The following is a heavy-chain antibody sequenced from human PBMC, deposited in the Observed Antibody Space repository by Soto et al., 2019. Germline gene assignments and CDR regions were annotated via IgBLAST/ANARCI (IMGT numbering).Heavy chain of an antibody. CDR2: INVGNGDT. V-gene: IGHV1-3*01. Sequence: EASVKVSCKASGHTFTTYGLHCVRQAPGQGLAWMGWINVGNGDTKYSQEFQGRVTISGDTSASTVYMELTDLRSEDTAIYYCAISSNWDRPFDFWGQGTLVTVSS. D-gene: IGHD4-4*01. CDR3: AISSNWDRPFDF. CDR1: GHTFTTYG. J-gene: IGHJ4*02.